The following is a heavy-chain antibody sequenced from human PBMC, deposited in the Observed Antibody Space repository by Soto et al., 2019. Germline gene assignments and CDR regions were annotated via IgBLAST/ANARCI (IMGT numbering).Heavy chain of an antibody. CDR3: ARGNGRYYYMDI. Sequence: PVKVSCKASGGTLSSYTISWARQAPGQGLEWMGRVIPILGIANYAQKFQGRVTITADKSTSTAYMELSSLRSEDTAVYYCARGNGRYYYMDIWGKGTTVTVSS. CDR2: VIPILGIA. V-gene: IGHV1-69*02. J-gene: IGHJ6*03. CDR1: GGTLSSYT.